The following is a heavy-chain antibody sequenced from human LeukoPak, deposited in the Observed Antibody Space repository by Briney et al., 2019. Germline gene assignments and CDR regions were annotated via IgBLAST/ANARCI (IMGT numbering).Heavy chain of an antibody. CDR3: ARAGPFGNWFDP. Sequence: SSETLSLTCTVSGGSISSYYWSWIRQPPGKGLEWIGYIYYSGSTNYNPSLKSRVTISVDTSKNQFSLKLSSVTAADTAVYYCARAGPFGNWFDPWGQGTLVTVSS. V-gene: IGHV4-59*08. CDR1: GGSISSYY. CDR2: IYYSGST. J-gene: IGHJ5*02. D-gene: IGHD3-10*01.